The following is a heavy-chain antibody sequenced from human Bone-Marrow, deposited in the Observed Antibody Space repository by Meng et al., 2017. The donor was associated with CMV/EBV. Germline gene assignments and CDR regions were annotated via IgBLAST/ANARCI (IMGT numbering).Heavy chain of an antibody. J-gene: IGHJ4*02. CDR3: ARGSGIAAAGRGGSYSIDY. Sequence: GSLRLSCFVSGDSTTISNHYWGWVRRPPGKGLEWIGSMYYRGNTYYNPSLQNRVTMSVDTSKNQFSLRLNSVTAADTAIYYCARGSGIAAAGRGGSYSIDYWGQGTLVTVTS. V-gene: IGHV4-39*07. D-gene: IGHD6-13*01. CDR2: MYYRGNT. CDR1: GDSTTISNHY.